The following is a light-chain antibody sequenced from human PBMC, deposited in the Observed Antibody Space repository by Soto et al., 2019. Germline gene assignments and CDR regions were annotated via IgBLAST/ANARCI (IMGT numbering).Light chain of an antibody. CDR2: VVS. CDR1: SSDVGGYKY. CDR3: SSYTTTSTYL. J-gene: IGLJ1*01. V-gene: IGLV2-14*01. Sequence: QSVLTQPASVSGSPGQSITITCTGTSSDVGGYKYVSWYQQHPGKAPKLLIYVVSNRPSGVSNRFPGSKAGNTASLTISGLRAEDEADYYCSSYTTTSTYLFXTGTKVTVL.